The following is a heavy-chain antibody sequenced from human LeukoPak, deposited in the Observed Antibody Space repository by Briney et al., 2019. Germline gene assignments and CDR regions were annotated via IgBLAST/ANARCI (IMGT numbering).Heavy chain of an antibody. CDR3: AHKKSMVRGAPYGFAA. J-gene: IGHJ5*02. CDR2: IYWDDDK. D-gene: IGHD3-10*01. Sequence: SGPTLVKPSQTLTLTCTFSGFSLSTSGVGVGWIRQPPGKALEWLALIYWDDDKRYSPSLKSRLTITKDTSKNQVVLTMTNMDPVDTATYYCAHKKSMVRGAPYGFAAWGQRTLVTVSS. CDR1: GFSLSTSGVG. V-gene: IGHV2-5*02.